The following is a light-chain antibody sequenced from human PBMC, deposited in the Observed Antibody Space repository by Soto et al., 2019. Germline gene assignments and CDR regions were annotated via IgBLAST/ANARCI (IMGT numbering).Light chain of an antibody. CDR1: QDIKDW. CDR2: AAS. Sequence: DVQMTQSPSSLSVSIGDRVTITCRASQDIKDWLAWYQQKPAKAPKSLISAASNLQPGVPSRFSGSGSGTEFTLTITSLQPEDSATYYCQQNNIYPLTFGGGTNVEIK. V-gene: IGKV1D-16*01. J-gene: IGKJ4*01. CDR3: QQNNIYPLT.